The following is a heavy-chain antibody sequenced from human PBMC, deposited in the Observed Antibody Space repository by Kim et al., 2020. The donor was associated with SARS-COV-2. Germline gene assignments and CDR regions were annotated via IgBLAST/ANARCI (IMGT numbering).Heavy chain of an antibody. CDR1: GGSISSSSDY. V-gene: IGHV4-39*01. Sequence: SETLSLTCTVSGGSISSSSDYWGWIRQPPGKGLEWIGSIYYSGSTYYNPSLKSRVTISVDTSKNQFSLKLSSVTAADTAVYYCARQWGPIAGPMFDYWGQGTLVTVSS. J-gene: IGHJ4*02. CDR2: IYYSGST. CDR3: ARQWGPIAGPMFDY. D-gene: IGHD7-27*01.